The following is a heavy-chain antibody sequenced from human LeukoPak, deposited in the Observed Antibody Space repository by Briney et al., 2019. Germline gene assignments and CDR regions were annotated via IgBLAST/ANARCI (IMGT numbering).Heavy chain of an antibody. D-gene: IGHD6-19*01. Sequence: GGSLRLSCTASGFTFSGAWMTWVRQAPGKGLEWVSAISGSGGSTYYADSVKGRFTISRDNSKNTLYLQMNSLRAEDTAVYYCAKGSSVAVRLSAFDIWGQGTMVTVSS. CDR1: GFTFSGAW. CDR3: AKGSSVAVRLSAFDI. V-gene: IGHV3-23*01. CDR2: ISGSGGST. J-gene: IGHJ3*02.